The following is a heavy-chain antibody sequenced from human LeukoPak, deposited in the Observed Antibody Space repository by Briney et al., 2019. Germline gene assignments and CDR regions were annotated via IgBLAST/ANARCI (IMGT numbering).Heavy chain of an antibody. Sequence: GGSLRLSCAASGFTVSSNYMFWVRQAPGKGLEWVSVIYSDGSTYYADSVKGRFTISRDNSKNTLYLQTNSLRAEDTAMYYCTGGERLFPFDYWGQGTLVTVSS. J-gene: IGHJ4*02. CDR3: TGGERLFPFDY. D-gene: IGHD1-26*01. CDR1: GFTVSSNY. CDR2: IYSDGST. V-gene: IGHV3-53*01.